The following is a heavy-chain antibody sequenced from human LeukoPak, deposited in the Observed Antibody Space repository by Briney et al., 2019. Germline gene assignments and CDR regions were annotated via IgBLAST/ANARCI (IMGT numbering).Heavy chain of an antibody. D-gene: IGHD3/OR15-3a*01. CDR2: IYHSGRT. Sequence: SETLSFTCTVSGYSISSGYYWGWIRQPPGKGLEWIGSIYHSGRTFYNPSLKSRVTISVDTSKNQFSLKLTSVTAADTAVYYCARQTGSGLFILPGGQGTLVTVSS. CDR3: ARQTGSGLFILP. J-gene: IGHJ4*02. V-gene: IGHV4-38-2*02. CDR1: GYSISSGYY.